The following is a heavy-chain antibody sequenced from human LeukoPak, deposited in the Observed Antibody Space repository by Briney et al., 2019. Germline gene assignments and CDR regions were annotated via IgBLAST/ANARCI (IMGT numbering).Heavy chain of an antibody. CDR2: INPNSGVT. CDR1: GYTFTGYY. D-gene: IGHD6-13*01. J-gene: IGHJ4*02. CDR3: ARSAESSSWVEFDY. V-gene: IGHV1-2*02. Sequence: ASVKVSCKASGYTFTGYYMHWVRQAPGQGLEWMGWINPNSGVTNYAQKFQVRGTMTRDTSISTAYMELSRLRSDDTAVYYCARSAESSSWVEFDYWGQGTLVTVSS.